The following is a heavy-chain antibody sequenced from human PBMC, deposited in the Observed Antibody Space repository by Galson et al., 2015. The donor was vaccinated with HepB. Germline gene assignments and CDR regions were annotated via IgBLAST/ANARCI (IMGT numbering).Heavy chain of an antibody. CDR2: ISWNSGTI. D-gene: IGHD6-13*01. CDR1: GFTFDDYA. CDR3: AKEGSSWYIFDY. J-gene: IGHJ4*02. Sequence: SLRLSCAASGFTFDDYAMHWARQAPGKGLEWVSGISWNSGTIGYADSVQGRFTISRDNAKNSLYLQLNSLRAEDTALYYCAKEGSSWYIFDYWGQGTLVTVSS. V-gene: IGHV3-9*01.